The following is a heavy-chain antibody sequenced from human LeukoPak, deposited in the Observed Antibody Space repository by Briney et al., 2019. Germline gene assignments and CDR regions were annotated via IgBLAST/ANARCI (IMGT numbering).Heavy chain of an antibody. D-gene: IGHD3-10*01. CDR3: ARDRYYYGSGSQNWFDP. V-gene: IGHV1-69*13. CDR2: IIPTFGTA. Sequence: SVKVSCKASGGTFSSYAISWVRQAPGQGLEWMGGIIPTFGTANYAQKFQGRVTITADESTSTAYMELSSLRSEDTAVYYCARDRYYYGSGSQNWFDPWGQGTLVTVSS. CDR1: GGTFSSYA. J-gene: IGHJ5*02.